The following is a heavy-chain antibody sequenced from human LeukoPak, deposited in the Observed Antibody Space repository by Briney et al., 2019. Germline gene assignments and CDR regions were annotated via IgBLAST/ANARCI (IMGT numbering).Heavy chain of an antibody. CDR2: IYYSGST. CDR1: GGSISSYY. D-gene: IGHD2-15*01. V-gene: IGHV4-59*01. CDR3: ARGYCSGGSCYPVDY. J-gene: IGHJ4*02. Sequence: SETLSLTCTASGGSISSYYWSWIRQPPGKGLEWIGYIYYSGSTNYNPSLKSRVTISVDTSKNQFSLKLSSVTAADTAVYYCARGYCSGGSCYPVDYWGQGTLVTVSS.